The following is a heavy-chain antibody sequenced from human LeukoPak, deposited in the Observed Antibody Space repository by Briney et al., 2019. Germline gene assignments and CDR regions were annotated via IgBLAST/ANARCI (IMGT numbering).Heavy chain of an antibody. D-gene: IGHD6-13*01. CDR3: ARLIAAAGNWFDP. CDR2: INHSGST. J-gene: IGHJ5*02. V-gene: IGHV4-34*01. Sequence: SETLXLTCAVYGGSFSGYYWSWIRQPPGKGXEWIGEINHSGSTNYNPSLKSRVTISVDTSKNQFSLKLSSVTAADTAVYYCARLIAAAGNWFDPWGQGTLVTVSS. CDR1: GGSFSGYY.